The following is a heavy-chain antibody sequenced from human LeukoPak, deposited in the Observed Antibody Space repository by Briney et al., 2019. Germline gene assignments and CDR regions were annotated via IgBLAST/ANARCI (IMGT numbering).Heavy chain of an antibody. V-gene: IGHV3-21*01. CDR3: AKDRVYDILTGYSPGWFDP. J-gene: IGHJ5*02. CDR1: GFTFSNYN. D-gene: IGHD3-9*01. Sequence: GGSLRLSCITSGFTFSNYNMNWVRQAPGKGLEWVSSISTSSSYIYYADSVKGRFTISRDNAKNSLYLQMNSLRAEDTAVYYCAKDRVYDILTGYSPGWFDPWGQGTLVTVSS. CDR2: ISTSSSYI.